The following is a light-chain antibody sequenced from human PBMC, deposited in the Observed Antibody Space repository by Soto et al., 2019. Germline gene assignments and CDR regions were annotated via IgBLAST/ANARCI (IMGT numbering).Light chain of an antibody. CDR3: QQRGNWPPT. J-gene: IGKJ1*01. V-gene: IGKV3D-20*02. Sequence: EIVLTQSPGTLSLSPGERVTLSCRASHSVPTNYLAWYQQKPGQSPRILIYGASTRDTGIPERFSGSGSGTELTLTINRLQSEDFEVYYCQQRGNWPPTFGQGTKVDIK. CDR2: GAS. CDR1: HSVPTNY.